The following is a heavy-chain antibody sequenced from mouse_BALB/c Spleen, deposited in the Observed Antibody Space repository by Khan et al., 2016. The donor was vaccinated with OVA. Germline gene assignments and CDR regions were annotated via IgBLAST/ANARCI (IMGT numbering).Heavy chain of an antibody. J-gene: IGHJ3*01. CDR3: ARSNYGTFAY. CDR2: IRSGGDNT. CDR1: GFTFSSFS. D-gene: IGHD2-1*01. Sequence: EVELVESGGGLVKPGGSLKLSCAASGFTFSSFSMSWVRQTPEKRLEWVATIRSGGDNTYYPDSVKGRFTISRDNVKNNLYLQMSSLRSEDTALYYCARSNYGTFAYWGQGTLVTVSA. V-gene: IGHV5-9*03.